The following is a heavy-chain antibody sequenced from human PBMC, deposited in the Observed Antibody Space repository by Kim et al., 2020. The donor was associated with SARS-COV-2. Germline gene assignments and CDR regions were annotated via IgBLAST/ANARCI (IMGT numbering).Heavy chain of an antibody. CDR3: LGYCSGGSCYPEAFDM. CDR1: GFTFSSSW. J-gene: IGHJ3*02. V-gene: IGHV3-74*01. D-gene: IGHD2-15*01. Sequence: GGSLRLSCAASGFTFSSSWMHWVRQAPGKGLVWVSRINSDGSTTNYADSVKGRFTISRDNAKNTLYLQMNSLRAEDTAVYYCLGYCSGGSCYPEAFDMWGQGTMVTVSS. CDR2: INSDGSTT.